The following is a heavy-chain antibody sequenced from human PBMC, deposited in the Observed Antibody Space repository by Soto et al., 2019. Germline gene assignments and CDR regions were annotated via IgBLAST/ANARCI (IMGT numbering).Heavy chain of an antibody. CDR2: ISFDGGNQ. CDR3: AKDSNVTAAGSGGWFDP. V-gene: IGHV3-30*18. D-gene: IGHD1-26*01. J-gene: IGHJ5*02. CDR1: GFDFNTYG. Sequence: QVQLVQSGGGVVQPGRSLRLSCAASGFDFNTYGLHWVRQAPGKGLEWVAGISFDGGNQYYADSVKGRFTISRDKSNNTLYLQMNSLGAEDTATYYCAKDSNVTAAGSGGWFDPWGQGTLVIVSS.